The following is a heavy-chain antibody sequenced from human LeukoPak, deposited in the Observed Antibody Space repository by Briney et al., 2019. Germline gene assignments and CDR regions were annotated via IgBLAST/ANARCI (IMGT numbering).Heavy chain of an antibody. V-gene: IGHV4-31*03. D-gene: IGHD6-19*01. Sequence: PSQTLSLTCTVSGGSISSGGYYWSWIRQPPGKGLEWIGYIYYSGSTYYNPTLKSRVTISVDTSKNQFSLKLSSVTAADTAVYYCARDQNSSGFIWFDPWGQGTLVTVSS. CDR3: ARDQNSSGFIWFDP. CDR2: IYYSGST. CDR1: GGSISSGGYY. J-gene: IGHJ5*02.